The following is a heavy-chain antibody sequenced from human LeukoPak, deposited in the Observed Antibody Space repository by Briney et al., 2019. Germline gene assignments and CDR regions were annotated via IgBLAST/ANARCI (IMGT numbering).Heavy chain of an antibody. CDR1: GFTFSSYA. CDR2: ISGSGGST. V-gene: IGHV3-23*01. CDR3: AKVGLWFGELLGAFDI. J-gene: IGHJ3*02. Sequence: PGGSLRLSCAASGFTFSSYAMSWVRQAPGKGLEWVSAISGSGGSTYYADSVKGRFTISGDNSKNTLYLQMNSLRAEDTAVYYCAKVGLWFGELLGAFDIWGQGTMVAVSS. D-gene: IGHD3-10*01.